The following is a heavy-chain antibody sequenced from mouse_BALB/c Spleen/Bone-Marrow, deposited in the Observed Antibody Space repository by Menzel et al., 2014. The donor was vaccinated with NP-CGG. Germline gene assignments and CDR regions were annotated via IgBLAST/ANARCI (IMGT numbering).Heavy chain of an antibody. V-gene: IGHV1-80*01. CDR1: GYAFSSYW. Sequence: VQLQQSGAKLVRPGSSVKISCKASGYAFSSYWMNWVKQRPGQGLEWIGQIYPGDGDTNYNGKFKGKATLTADKSSSTAYMQLSSLTSEDPAVYFCARQYGNYFDYWGQGTTLTVSS. D-gene: IGHD2-10*02. CDR3: ARQYGNYFDY. J-gene: IGHJ2*01. CDR2: IYPGDGDT.